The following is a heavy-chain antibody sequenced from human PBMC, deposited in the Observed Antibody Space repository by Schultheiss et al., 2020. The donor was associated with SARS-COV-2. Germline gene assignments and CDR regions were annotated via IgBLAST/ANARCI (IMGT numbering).Heavy chain of an antibody. D-gene: IGHD6-6*01. J-gene: IGHJ4*02. CDR2: IYHSGST. CDR1: GGSISSYY. V-gene: IGHV4-59*12. Sequence: SETLSLTCTVSGGSISSYYWSWIRQPPGKGLEWIGYIYHSGSTYYNPSLKSRVTISVDTSKNQFSLKLSSVTAADTAVYYCAKDGAVAARPALGGQGTLVTVSS. CDR3: AKDGAVAARPAL.